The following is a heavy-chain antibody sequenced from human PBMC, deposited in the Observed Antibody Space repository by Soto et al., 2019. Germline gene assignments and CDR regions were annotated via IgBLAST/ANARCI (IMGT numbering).Heavy chain of an antibody. V-gene: IGHV4-39*01. J-gene: IGHJ5*02. D-gene: IGHD3-3*01. CDR3: AVLWIFGVASNNWFDP. CDR1: GGSISSSSYY. CDR2: IYYSGST. Sequence: SETLSLTCTVSGGSISSSSYYWGWIRQPPGKGLEWIGSIYYSGSTYYNPSLKSRVTISVDTSKNQFSLKLSSVTAADTAVYYCAVLWIFGVASNNWFDPWGQGTLVTVSS.